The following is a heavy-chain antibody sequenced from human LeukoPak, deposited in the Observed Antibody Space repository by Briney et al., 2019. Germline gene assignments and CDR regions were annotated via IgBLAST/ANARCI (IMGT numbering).Heavy chain of an antibody. J-gene: IGHJ4*02. CDR1: GYRFSPYW. Sequence: GGSLRLSCVASGYRFSPYWMSWVRQTPGKGLEWVASISDGGRATYYVDSVRGRFTISRDDARNSLFLQMNGLRADDTAVYYCTRENYVPDSWGQGTLVTVSS. D-gene: IGHD3-10*02. CDR3: TRENYVPDS. V-gene: IGHV3-7*03. CDR2: ISDGGRAT.